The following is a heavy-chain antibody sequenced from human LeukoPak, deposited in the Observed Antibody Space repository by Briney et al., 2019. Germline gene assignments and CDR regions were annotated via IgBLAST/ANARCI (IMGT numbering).Heavy chain of an antibody. Sequence: QTGGSLRLSCAASGFTFTNYAMSWVRQPPGKGLVSVSRITPDGTDTAYADSVKGRFTISRDNAKNTLYLEMNSLTVEDTALYYCTRSGFSKGYDYWGQGTLVTVSS. CDR1: GFTFTNYA. J-gene: IGHJ4*02. V-gene: IGHV3-74*03. CDR3: TRSGFSKGYDY. CDR2: ITPDGTDT. D-gene: IGHD6-13*01.